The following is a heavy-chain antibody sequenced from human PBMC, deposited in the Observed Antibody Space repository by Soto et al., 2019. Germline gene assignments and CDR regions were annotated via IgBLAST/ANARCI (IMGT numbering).Heavy chain of an antibody. CDR3: ARNHGSGSGSNYYYYGMDV. CDR2: IYYSGST. CDR1: GGSISSGGYY. Sequence: PSETLSLTCTVSGGSISSGGYYWSWIRQHPGKGLEWIGYIYYSGSTYYNPSLKSRVTISVDTSKNQFSLKLSSVTAADTAVYYCARNHGSGSGSNYYYYGMDVWGQGTTVTVSS. J-gene: IGHJ6*02. V-gene: IGHV4-31*03. D-gene: IGHD3-10*01.